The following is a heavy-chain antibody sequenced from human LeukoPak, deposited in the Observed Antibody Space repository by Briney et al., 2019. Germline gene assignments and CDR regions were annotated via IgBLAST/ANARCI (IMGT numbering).Heavy chain of an antibody. CDR3: ARGNVLVPGAFDY. D-gene: IGHD3-3*02. V-gene: IGHV1-18*01. J-gene: IGHJ4*02. CDR1: GYTLTSYG. CDR2: ISANNGNT. Sequence: ASVKVSCKASGYTLTSYGINWVRQAPGQGLEWMGWISANNGNTNYGQRVQGRVTLTTDTATCTTYMQLRSLRSDDTAVYYCARGNVLVPGAFDYWGQGTLVTVSS.